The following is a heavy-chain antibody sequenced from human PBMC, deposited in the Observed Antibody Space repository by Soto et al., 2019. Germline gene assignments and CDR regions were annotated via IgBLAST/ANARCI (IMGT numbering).Heavy chain of an antibody. CDR1: GDSVSSNGAA. CDR2: TYYRSKWYN. V-gene: IGHV6-1*01. J-gene: IGHJ5*02. D-gene: IGHD6-13*01. CDR3: ARGGLIAAAGTRTYNWFDP. Sequence: SQTLSLTCVISGDSVSSNGAAWNWIRQSPSRGLEWLGRTYYRSKWYNDYAVSVKSRTTINPDTSKNQFSLQLNSVTPEDTAVYYCARGGLIAAAGTRTYNWFDPWGQGTLVTVSS.